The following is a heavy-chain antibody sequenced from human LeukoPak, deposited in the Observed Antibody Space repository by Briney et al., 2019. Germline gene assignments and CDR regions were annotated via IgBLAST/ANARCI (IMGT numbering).Heavy chain of an antibody. CDR3: ARDSHWYFDL. J-gene: IGHJ2*01. CDR1: GFTFSSYG. V-gene: IGHV3-33*01. Sequence: PAGSLRLSCAASGFTFSSYGMHWVRQAPGKGLEGVAVIWYDGSNKYYADSVKGRFTISRDNSKNTQYLQMNSLRAEDTAVYYCARDSHWYFDLWGRGTLVTVSS. CDR2: IWYDGSNK.